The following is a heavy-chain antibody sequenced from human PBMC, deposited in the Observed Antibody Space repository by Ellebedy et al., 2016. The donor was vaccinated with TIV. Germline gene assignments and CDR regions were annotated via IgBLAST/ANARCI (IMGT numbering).Heavy chain of an antibody. Sequence: MPSETLSLTCTVSGGSISSYYWSWIRQPPGKGLEWIGYIHNSGSTNSNPSLKSRVTISEDTSKKQFFLKLSSVTAADTAVYYCARGSPGGYDYWYFDLWGRGTLVTVSS. J-gene: IGHJ2*01. V-gene: IGHV4-59*01. D-gene: IGHD3-22*01. CDR3: ARGSPGGYDYWYFDL. CDR2: IHNSGST. CDR1: GGSISSYY.